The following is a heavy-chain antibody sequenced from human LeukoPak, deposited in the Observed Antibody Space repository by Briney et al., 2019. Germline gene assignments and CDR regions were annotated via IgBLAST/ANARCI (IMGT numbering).Heavy chain of an antibody. D-gene: IGHD2-2*01. CDR2: ISGSGGNT. CDR3: AKDGRLGYCSSTSCYRTYWYFDL. J-gene: IGHJ2*01. V-gene: IGHV3-23*01. CDR1: GFTFSNYA. Sequence: GGSLRLSRTASGFTFSNYAMSWVRQAPGKGLEWVSGISGSGGNTYYADSVKGRFTISGDNSKNTLYLQMNSLRAEDTAVYYCAKDGRLGYCSSTSCYRTYWYFDLWGRGTLVTVSS.